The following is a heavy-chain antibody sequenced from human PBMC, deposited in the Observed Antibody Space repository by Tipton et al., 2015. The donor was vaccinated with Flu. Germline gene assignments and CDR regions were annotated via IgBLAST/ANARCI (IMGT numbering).Heavy chain of an antibody. CDR1: GGSISSYY. D-gene: IGHD3-10*01. CDR2: IYYSGST. CDR3: ARGRIILVRGVIDYFDY. Sequence: TLSLTCTVSGGSISSYYWSWIRQPPGKGLEWIGYIYYSGSTNYNPSHKSRVTISVDTSKNQFPLKLSSATAADTAVYYCARGRIILVRGVIDYFDYWGQGTLVTVPS. V-gene: IGHV4-59*01. J-gene: IGHJ4*02.